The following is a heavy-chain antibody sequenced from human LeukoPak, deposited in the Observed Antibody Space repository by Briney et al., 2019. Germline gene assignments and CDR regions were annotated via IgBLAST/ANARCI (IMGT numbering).Heavy chain of an antibody. CDR2: ITADDGDT. CDR3: AKGGLRVGAPRNYFDY. Sequence: GASVKVSCKASGYSFTKYAIHWMRQAPGHRLEWMGWITADDGDTKYSEDLQGRVTITSGTSATTTYIELSSLTSEDMAVYYCAKGGLRVGAPRNYFDYWGQGTLVTVSS. D-gene: IGHD1-26*01. J-gene: IGHJ4*02. V-gene: IGHV1-3*03. CDR1: GYSFTKYA.